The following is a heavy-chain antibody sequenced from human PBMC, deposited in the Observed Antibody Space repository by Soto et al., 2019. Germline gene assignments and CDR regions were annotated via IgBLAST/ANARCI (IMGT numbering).Heavy chain of an antibody. D-gene: IGHD3-22*01. J-gene: IGHJ4*02. CDR2: IKQDESAK. CDR1: GFTFSDYW. CDR3: TRNQVKADY. Sequence: EVQLVESGEGLVQPGGSLRLSCAASGFTFSDYWMSWVRQAPGKGLEWVANIKQDESAKNYVDSVKGRFTISRDNAKSSLYLQMNSLRVEDTAVYYCTRNQVKADYWGQGTLVTVSS. V-gene: IGHV3-7*01.